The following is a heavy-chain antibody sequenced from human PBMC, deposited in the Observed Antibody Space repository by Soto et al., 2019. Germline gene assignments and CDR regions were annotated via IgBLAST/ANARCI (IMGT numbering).Heavy chain of an antibody. CDR3: ARDLWGYCGTDCYPRDV. J-gene: IGHJ6*03. CDR1: GYTLTELS. V-gene: IGHV1-24*01. CDR2: FDPEDGET. Sequence: ASVKLSCKVSGYTLTELSMHWVRQAPGKGLEWMGGFDPEDGETIYAQKFQGRVTMTEDTSTDTAYMELSSLRSEDTAVYYCARDLWGYCGTDCYPRDVGGKGTTVTV. D-gene: IGHD2-21*02.